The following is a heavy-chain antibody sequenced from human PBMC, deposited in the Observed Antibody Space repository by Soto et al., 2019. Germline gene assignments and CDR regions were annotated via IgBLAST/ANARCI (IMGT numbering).Heavy chain of an antibody. V-gene: IGHV3-21*01. Sequence: EVQLVESGGGLVKPGGSLRLSCPASGFTFSSYSMNWVRQAPGKGLEWVSSISSSSSYIYYADSVKGRFTISRDNAKNSLYLQMNSLRAEDTAVYYCARDQATAMVTGWFDPWGQGTLVTVSS. D-gene: IGHD5-18*01. CDR2: ISSSSSYI. CDR3: ARDQATAMVTGWFDP. J-gene: IGHJ5*02. CDR1: GFTFSSYS.